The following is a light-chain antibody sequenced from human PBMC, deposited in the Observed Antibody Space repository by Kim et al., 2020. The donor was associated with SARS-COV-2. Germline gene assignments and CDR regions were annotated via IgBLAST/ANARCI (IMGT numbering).Light chain of an antibody. V-gene: IGKV1-5*03. J-gene: IGKJ2*01. CDR1: QSVSSW. CDR2: KAS. Sequence: DIQVTQSPSTLSASVGDRVTITCRASQSVSSWLDWYQQKPGKAPKLLISKASTLECGVPSRFSGRGSGTEFTLTINSLQPDDFATYSCQQYDNHPYTFGQGTKLEI. CDR3: QQYDNHPYT.